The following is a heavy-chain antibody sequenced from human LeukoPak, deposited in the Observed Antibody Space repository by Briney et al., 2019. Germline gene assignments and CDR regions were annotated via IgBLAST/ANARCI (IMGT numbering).Heavy chain of an antibody. J-gene: IGHJ4*02. D-gene: IGHD3-10*01. CDR3: AKDRGGYYFDY. CDR1: GFTFSSYS. CDR2: ISSSSSYI. Sequence: GASLRLSCAASGFTFSSYSMNWVRQAPGKGLEWVSSISSSSSYIYYADSVKGRFTISRDNAKNSLYLQMNSLRAEATAVYYCAKDRGGYYFDYWGQGTLVTVSS. V-gene: IGHV3-21*01.